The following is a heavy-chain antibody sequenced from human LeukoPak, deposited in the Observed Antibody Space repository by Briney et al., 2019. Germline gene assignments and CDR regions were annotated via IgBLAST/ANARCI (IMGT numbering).Heavy chain of an antibody. CDR2: IYSGGST. V-gene: IGHV3-53*01. Sequence: SGGSLRLSCAVSGFTVSSNYMSWVRQPPGKGLEWVSVIYSGGSTYYADSVKGRFTISRDNSKNTLYLQMNSLRAEDTAVYYCAKDTAGVFDYWGQGTLVTVSS. CDR1: GFTVSSNY. CDR3: AKDTAGVFDY. D-gene: IGHD2-8*01. J-gene: IGHJ4*02.